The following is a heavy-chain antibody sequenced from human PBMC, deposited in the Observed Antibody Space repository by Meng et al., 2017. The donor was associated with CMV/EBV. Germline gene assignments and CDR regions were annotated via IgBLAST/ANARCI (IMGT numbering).Heavy chain of an antibody. CDR1: GFTFSSYW. V-gene: IGHV3-74*01. CDR3: ARVHLYNWNYYGMDV. CDR2: INSDGSST. J-gene: IGHJ6*02. Sequence: GESLKISCAASGFTFSSYWMHWVRQAPGKGLVWVSRINSDGSSTSYADSVKGRFTISRDNAKNTLYLQMNILRAEDTAVYYCARVHLYNWNYYGMDVWGQGTTVTVSS. D-gene: IGHD1-20*01.